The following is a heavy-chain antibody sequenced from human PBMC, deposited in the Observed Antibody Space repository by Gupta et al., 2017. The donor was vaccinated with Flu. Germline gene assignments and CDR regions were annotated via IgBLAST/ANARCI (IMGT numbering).Heavy chain of an antibody. Sequence: QVQLQESGPGLVKPSETLSLTCAVSGYSISSGYYWGWIRQPPGKGLEWIGSIYHSGSTYYNPSLKSRVTISVDTSKNQFSLKLSSVTAADTAVYYCARGRITIFGVVIETPGDFDYWGQGTLVTVSS. CDR3: ARGRITIFGVVIETPGDFDY. J-gene: IGHJ4*02. D-gene: IGHD3-3*01. V-gene: IGHV4-38-2*01. CDR1: GYSISSGYY. CDR2: IYHSGST.